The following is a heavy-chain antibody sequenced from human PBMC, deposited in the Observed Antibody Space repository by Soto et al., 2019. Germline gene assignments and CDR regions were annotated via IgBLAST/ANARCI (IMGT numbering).Heavy chain of an antibody. CDR3: ARAISRYDFWSGYRIGSFDY. D-gene: IGHD3-3*01. Sequence: QVQLQESGPGLVKPSETLSLTCTVSGGSISSYYWSWIRQPPGKGLEWIGYIYYSGSTNYNPSLKSRVTISVDTSKNQFSLKLSSVTAADTAVYYCARAISRYDFWSGYRIGSFDYWGQGTLVTVSS. V-gene: IGHV4-59*01. J-gene: IGHJ4*02. CDR2: IYYSGST. CDR1: GGSISSYY.